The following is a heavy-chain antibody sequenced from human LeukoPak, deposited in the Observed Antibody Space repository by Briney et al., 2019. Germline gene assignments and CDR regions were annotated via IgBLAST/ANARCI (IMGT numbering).Heavy chain of an antibody. CDR3: AREYGNPPYYYGMDV. V-gene: IGHV4-59*13. D-gene: IGHD4-11*01. CDR2: IYYSGST. J-gene: IGHJ6*02. Sequence: PSETLSLNCTVSGGSISSYYWSWIRQPPGKGLEWIGYIYYSGSTNYNPSLKSRVTISVDTSKNQFSLKLSSVTAADTAVYYCAREYGNPPYYYGMDVWGQGTTVTVSS. CDR1: GGSISSYY.